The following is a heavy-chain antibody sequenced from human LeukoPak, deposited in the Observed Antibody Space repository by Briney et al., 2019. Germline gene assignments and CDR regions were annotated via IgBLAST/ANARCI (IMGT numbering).Heavy chain of an antibody. Sequence: SETLSLTCAVYGVSFSGYYWSWIRQPPGKGLEWVGEISRSGSANDNPSLKSRVTISGDTSKNQFSLKLSSVTAADTAVYYCARRKGSGSYNYYYYYMDVWGKGTTVTISS. J-gene: IGHJ6*03. D-gene: IGHD3-10*01. CDR2: ISRSGSA. V-gene: IGHV4-34*01. CDR1: GVSFSGYY. CDR3: ARRKGSGSYNYYYYYMDV.